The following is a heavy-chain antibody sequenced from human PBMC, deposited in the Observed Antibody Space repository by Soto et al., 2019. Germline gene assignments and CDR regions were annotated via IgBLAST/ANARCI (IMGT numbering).Heavy chain of an antibody. CDR3: VSQRTTVPTQAYFDY. D-gene: IGHD4-17*01. CDR1: GGSVTNSSYY. Sequence: WATLSLTCTVSGGSVTNSSYYWGWIRQSPGKGLEWIGSVYYRGRSYSKSSVKSRVTISVDTSKNRFSLSLNSVTASDTAVYFCVSQRTTVPTQAYFDYWGPGALVTVSS. V-gene: IGHV4-39*01. J-gene: IGHJ4*02. CDR2: VYYRGRS.